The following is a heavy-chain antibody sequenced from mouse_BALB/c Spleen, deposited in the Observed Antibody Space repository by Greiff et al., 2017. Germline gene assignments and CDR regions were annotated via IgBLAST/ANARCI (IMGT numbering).Heavy chain of an antibody. CDR3: ARNYGNYAFYAMDY. Sequence: EVKLMESGGGLVQPGGSRKLSCAASGFTFSSFGMHWVRQAPEKGLEWVAYISSGSSTIYYADTVKGRFTISRDNPKNTLFLQMTSLRSEDTAMYYCARNYGNYAFYAMDYWGQGTSVTVSS. V-gene: IGHV5-17*02. D-gene: IGHD2-1*01. CDR2: ISSGSSTI. CDR1: GFTFSSFG. J-gene: IGHJ4*01.